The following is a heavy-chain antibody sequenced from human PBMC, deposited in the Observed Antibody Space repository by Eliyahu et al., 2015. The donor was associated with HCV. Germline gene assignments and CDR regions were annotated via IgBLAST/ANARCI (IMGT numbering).Heavy chain of an antibody. J-gene: IGHJ5*02. D-gene: IGHD6-19*01. Sequence: QVQLQESGPGLVQPSETLSLXXXVSGGSXTXXSWSWIRQPPGKGLEWIGYLHYSGSTNYNPSLKSRVTISVDTSKNQFSLKLSSVTAADTAVYYCASGGGGIAVAGTGGWFDPWGQGTLVTVSS. V-gene: IGHV4-59*01. CDR1: GGSXTXXS. CDR3: ASGGGGIAVAGTGGWFDP. CDR2: LHYSGST.